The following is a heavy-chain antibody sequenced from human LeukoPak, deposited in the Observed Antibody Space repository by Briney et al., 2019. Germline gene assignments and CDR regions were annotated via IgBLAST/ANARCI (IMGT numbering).Heavy chain of an antibody. Sequence: PGRSLRLSCAASGFTFDDYAMHWVRQAPGKGLEWVSGISWNSGSIGYADSVKGRFIISRDNAKNSLYLQMNSLRAEDTALYYCAKGRDFWSGYPTPFDYWGQGTLVTVSS. CDR2: ISWNSGSI. V-gene: IGHV3-9*01. J-gene: IGHJ4*02. CDR1: GFTFDDYA. D-gene: IGHD3-3*01. CDR3: AKGRDFWSGYPTPFDY.